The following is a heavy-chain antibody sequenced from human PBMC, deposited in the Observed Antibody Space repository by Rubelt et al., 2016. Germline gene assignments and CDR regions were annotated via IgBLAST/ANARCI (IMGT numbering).Heavy chain of an antibody. Sequence: EVQLVESGGGLVQPGGSLRLSCAASGFTFSSYSMHWVRQAPGKGLVWVSRIISDGSSTTYADSVKGRFTISRDNSKNTLYLQMNSLRAEDTAVYYCAKEGGDYYASGSPEDGGMDGWGQGTTVTVSS. CDR2: IISDGSST. CDR1: GFTFSSYS. V-gene: IGHV3-74*01. D-gene: IGHD3-10*01. J-gene: IGHJ6*02. CDR3: AKEGGDYYASGSPEDGGMDG.